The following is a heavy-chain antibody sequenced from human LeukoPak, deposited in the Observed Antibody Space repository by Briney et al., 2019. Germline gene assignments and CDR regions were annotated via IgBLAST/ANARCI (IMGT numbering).Heavy chain of an antibody. Sequence: SAKVSCKASGDTFTNFGFSWVRQAPGQGLEWMGRIIPVVDIADHAEKFRGRVTITADKSTGTAYMELSSLKSEDTAVYYCATDRVSIVATIGDGFDFWGPGTMVTVSP. CDR3: ATDRVSIVATIGDGFDF. CDR2: IIPVVDIA. J-gene: IGHJ3*01. CDR1: GDTFTNFG. D-gene: IGHD5-12*01. V-gene: IGHV1-69*04.